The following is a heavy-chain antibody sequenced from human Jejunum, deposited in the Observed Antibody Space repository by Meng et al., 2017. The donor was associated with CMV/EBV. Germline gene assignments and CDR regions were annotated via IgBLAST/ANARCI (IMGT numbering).Heavy chain of an antibody. J-gene: IGHJ5*02. Sequence: ASGYTFTGHYMHWVRQAPGQGLEWMGWINANTGDTNYAQKFQGRVTMTRDTSITTAYTDLSSLTSDDAAVYYCARDMTSTWYGGSDLWGQGTLVTVSS. D-gene: IGHD6-13*01. CDR2: INANTGDT. CDR1: GYTFTGHY. V-gene: IGHV1-2*02. CDR3: ARDMTSTWYGGSDL.